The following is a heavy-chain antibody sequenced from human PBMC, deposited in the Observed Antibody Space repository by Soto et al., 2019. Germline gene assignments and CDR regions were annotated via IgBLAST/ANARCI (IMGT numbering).Heavy chain of an antibody. Sequence: GGSLRLSCVTSGFDFSYYWIHWIRQAPGKGPVWVSRIDPDGTTTNYADSVKGRFTVSRDNAKDTAYLQMDSLTADDTALYYCTRGLRPSSAGTGAYWGPGTLVTVSS. CDR1: GFDFSYYW. J-gene: IGHJ1*01. V-gene: IGHV3-74*01. D-gene: IGHD1-1*01. CDR3: TRGLRPSSAGTGAY. CDR2: IDPDGTTT.